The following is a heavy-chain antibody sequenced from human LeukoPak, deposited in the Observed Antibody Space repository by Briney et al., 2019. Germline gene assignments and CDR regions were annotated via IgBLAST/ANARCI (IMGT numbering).Heavy chain of an antibody. V-gene: IGHV3-23*01. CDR2: IDESGDKT. D-gene: IGHD1-26*01. J-gene: IGHJ4*02. CDR3: AKQWVDC. CDR1: GFTFSSHV. Sequence: HPGGSLRLSCAASGFTFSSHVMSWVRQAPGRGLEWVSSIDESGDKTHYADSVKGRFTISRDNSQNTLYLQMNSLRAEDTALYYCAKQWVDCWGQGTLVTVSS.